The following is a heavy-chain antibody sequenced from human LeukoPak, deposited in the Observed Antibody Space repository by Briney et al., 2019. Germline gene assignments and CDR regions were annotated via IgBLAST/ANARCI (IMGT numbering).Heavy chain of an antibody. CDR2: IYHSGST. CDR3: AREGNAYCGGDCYFGAFDI. CDR1: GYSISSGYY. Sequence: SETLSLTCTVSGYSISSGYYWGWIRQPPGTGLEWIGSIYHSGSTYYNPSLRSRVTISVDTSKNQFSLKLSSVTAADTAVYYCAREGNAYCGGDCYFGAFDIWGQGTMVTVSS. D-gene: IGHD2-21*02. V-gene: IGHV4-38-2*02. J-gene: IGHJ3*02.